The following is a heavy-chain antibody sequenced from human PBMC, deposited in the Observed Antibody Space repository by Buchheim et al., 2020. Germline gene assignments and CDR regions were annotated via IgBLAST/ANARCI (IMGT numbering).Heavy chain of an antibody. D-gene: IGHD3-10*01. CDR1: GFTFSSYW. J-gene: IGHJ6*03. CDR3: ARDGASGSYYNPTYYYYYMDV. V-gene: IGHV3-7*01. CDR2: IKQDGSEK. Sequence: EVQLVESGGGLVQPGGSPRLSCAASGFTFSSYWMSWVRQAPGKGLEWVANIKQDGSEKYYVDSVKGRFTISRDNAKNSLYLQMNSLRAEDTAVYYCARDGASGSYYNPTYYYYYMDVWGKGTT.